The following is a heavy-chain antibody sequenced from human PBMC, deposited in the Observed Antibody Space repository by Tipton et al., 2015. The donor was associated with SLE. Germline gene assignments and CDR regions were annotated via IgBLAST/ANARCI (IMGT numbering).Heavy chain of an antibody. Sequence: LRLSCTVSGASITSLYWSWIRQPPGKGLEWIGYIYYSGSTNYHPSLRGRGTISVDTSKNQFSLKLNSVTAADTAVYYCARRDFWTGYFDYWGQGTLVTVSS. CDR2: IYYSGST. D-gene: IGHD3/OR15-3a*01. J-gene: IGHJ4*02. V-gene: IGHV4-59*11. CDR1: GASITSLY. CDR3: ARRDFWTGYFDY.